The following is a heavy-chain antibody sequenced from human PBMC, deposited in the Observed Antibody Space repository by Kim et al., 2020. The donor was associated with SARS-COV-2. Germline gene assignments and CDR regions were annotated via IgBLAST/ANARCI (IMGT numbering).Heavy chain of an antibody. J-gene: IGHJ2*01. Sequence: NPSLKSRVTISVDTSKNQFSLKLSSVTAADTAVYYCARGDYVQNYWYFDLWGRGTLVTVSS. CDR3: ARGDYVQNYWYFDL. D-gene: IGHD4-17*01. V-gene: IGHV4-59*09.